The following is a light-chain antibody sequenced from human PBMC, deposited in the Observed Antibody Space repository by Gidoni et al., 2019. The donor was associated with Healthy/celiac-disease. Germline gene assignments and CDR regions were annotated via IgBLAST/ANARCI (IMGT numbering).Light chain of an antibody. V-gene: IGKV3-15*01. CDR3: QQYNNWPLT. Sequence: EIVMTQSPATLSVSPGERATLSCRASQSVSSNLAWYQQEPGQAPRLLIYGASTSATGIPARFSGSGSGTAFTLTISSLQSEDFAVYYCQQYNNWPLTFGGXTKVEIK. CDR1: QSVSSN. CDR2: GAS. J-gene: IGKJ4*01.